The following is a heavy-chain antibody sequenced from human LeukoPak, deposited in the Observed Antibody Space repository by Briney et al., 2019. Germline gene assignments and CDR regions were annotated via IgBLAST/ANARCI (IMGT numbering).Heavy chain of an antibody. CDR3: AKDLVSISYYYDSSGYHDY. D-gene: IGHD3-22*01. V-gene: IGHV3-23*01. CDR1: GFTFSSYA. J-gene: IGHJ4*02. Sequence: GGSLRLSCAASGFTFSSYAMSWVRQAPGKGLEWVSAISGSGGSTYYADSVKGRFTISRDNSKNTLYLQMNSLRAEDTAVYYCAKDLVSISYYYDSSGYHDYWGQGTLVTVSS. CDR2: ISGSGGST.